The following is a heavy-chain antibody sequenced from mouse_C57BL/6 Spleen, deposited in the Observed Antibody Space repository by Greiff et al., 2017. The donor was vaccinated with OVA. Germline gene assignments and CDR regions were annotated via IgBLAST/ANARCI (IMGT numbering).Heavy chain of an antibody. Sequence: QVQLQQSGAELVKPGASVKISCKASGYAFSSYWMHWVKQRPGKGLEWIGQIYPGDGDTNYNGKFKGKATLTADKSSSTAYMQLSSLTSEDSAVYFCARPSSEGGFDDWGQGTTLTVSS. V-gene: IGHV1-80*01. CDR1: GYAFSSYW. CDR2: IYPGDGDT. D-gene: IGHD3-2*02. J-gene: IGHJ2*01. CDR3: ARPSSEGGFDD.